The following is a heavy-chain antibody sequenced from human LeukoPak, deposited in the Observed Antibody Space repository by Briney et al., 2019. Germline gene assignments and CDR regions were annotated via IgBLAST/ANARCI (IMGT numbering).Heavy chain of an antibody. CDR1: GGSISNNY. CDR3: ARSRLNYDFWSAWDAFDI. D-gene: IGHD3-3*01. V-gene: IGHV4-4*07. CDR2: IYTSGST. J-gene: IGHJ3*02. Sequence: SETLSLTCTVFGGSISNNYYSWIRQPAGKGLEWIGRIYTSGSTNYNPSLKSRVTMSVDTSKNQFSLKLSSVTAADTAVYYCARSRLNYDFWSAWDAFDIWGQGTMVTVSS.